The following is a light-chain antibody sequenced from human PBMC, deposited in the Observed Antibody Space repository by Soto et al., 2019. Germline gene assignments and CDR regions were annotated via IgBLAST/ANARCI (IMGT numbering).Light chain of an antibody. CDR2: EDN. V-gene: IGLV1-51*02. J-gene: IGLJ7*01. CDR3: GTWDGSSLGAVV. Sequence: QSLLTQPPSVSAAPGQKVTISCSGSSSNIGNRDVYWYQQFPGTAPKLLIYEDNKRPSGIPDRFSGSKSGTSATLAIAGLQTGDEADYYCGTWDGSSLGAVVLGGGTQLTVL. CDR1: SSNIGNRD.